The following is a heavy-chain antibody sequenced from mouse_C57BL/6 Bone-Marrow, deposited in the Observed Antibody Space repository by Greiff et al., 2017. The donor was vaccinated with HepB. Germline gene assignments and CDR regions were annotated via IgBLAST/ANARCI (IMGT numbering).Heavy chain of an antibody. D-gene: IGHD1-1*01. Sequence: VQLKESVAELVRPGASVMLSCTASGFNIKNTYMHWVKQRPEQGLEWIGRIDPANGNTKYAPKFQGKATITADTSSNTAYLQLSSLTSEDTAIYYCARKDYGSSYGAWFAYWGQGTLVTVSA. CDR2: IDPANGNT. V-gene: IGHV14-3*01. CDR1: GFNIKNTY. CDR3: ARKDYGSSYGAWFAY. J-gene: IGHJ3*01.